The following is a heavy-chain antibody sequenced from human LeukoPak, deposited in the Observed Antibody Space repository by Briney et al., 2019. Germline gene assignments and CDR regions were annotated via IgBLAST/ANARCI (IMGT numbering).Heavy chain of an antibody. V-gene: IGHV3-48*01. CDR2: ISNSSSTI. D-gene: IGHD3-16*01. CDR3: ARDLVGRTGTLEFDY. Sequence: PGGSLRLSCAASGFTFSSYSMNWVRQAPGKGLEWVSYISNSSSTIYYADSVKGRFTISRDNAKNSLYLQMNSLRAEDTAVYYCARDLVGRTGTLEFDYWGQGTLVTVSS. CDR1: GFTFSSYS. J-gene: IGHJ4*02.